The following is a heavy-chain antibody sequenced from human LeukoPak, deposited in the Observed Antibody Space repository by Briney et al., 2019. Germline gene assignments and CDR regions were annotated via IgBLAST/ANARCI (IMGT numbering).Heavy chain of an antibody. V-gene: IGHV3-53*04. CDR1: GFTFSGYY. Sequence: PGGSLRLSCAASGFTFSGYYMSWIRQAPGKGLEWVSVIYSGGFTYYAASVKGRFTISRHDSKNTLYLQMNSLRTEDTAVYYCASLNWNVDYWGQGTLVTVSS. CDR2: IYSGGFT. CDR3: ASLNWNVDY. D-gene: IGHD1-1*01. J-gene: IGHJ4*02.